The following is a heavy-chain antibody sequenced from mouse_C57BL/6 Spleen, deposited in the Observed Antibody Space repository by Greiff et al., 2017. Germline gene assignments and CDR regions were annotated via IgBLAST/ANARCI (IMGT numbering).Heavy chain of an antibody. CDR2: IDPEDGDT. Sequence: EVQLQQSGAELVRPGASVKLSCPASGFNIKDYYMHWVKQRPEQGLEWIGRIDPEDGDTEYAPKFQGKATMTADTSSNTAYLQLSSLTSEDTAVYYCTTRITTVYYFDYWGQGTTLTVSS. CDR1: GFNIKDYY. V-gene: IGHV14-1*01. J-gene: IGHJ2*01. D-gene: IGHD1-1*01. CDR3: TTRITTVYYFDY.